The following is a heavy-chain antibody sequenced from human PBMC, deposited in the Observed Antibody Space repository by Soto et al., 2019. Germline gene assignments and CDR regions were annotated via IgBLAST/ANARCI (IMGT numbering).Heavy chain of an antibody. CDR2: INAGNGNT. D-gene: IGHD2-21*02. V-gene: IGHV1-3*01. Sequence: DSVKVSCKASGYTFTSYAMHWVRQAPGQRLEWMGWINAGNGNTKYSQKFQGRVTITRDTSASTAYMELSSLRSEDTAVYYCASAYSGSDCRDYYYYGMDVWGQGTTVTVSS. CDR3: ASAYSGSDCRDYYYYGMDV. J-gene: IGHJ6*02. CDR1: GYTFTSYA.